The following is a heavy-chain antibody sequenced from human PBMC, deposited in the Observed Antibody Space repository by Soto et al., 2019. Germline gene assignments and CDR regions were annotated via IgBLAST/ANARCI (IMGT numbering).Heavy chain of an antibody. CDR1: GFTFSSCT. J-gene: IGHJ6*02. CDR3: SGCSGGACHQNYGMDV. D-gene: IGHD2-15*01. V-gene: IGHV3-21*01. CDR2: ISPSTSHI. Sequence: EVHLVESGGGLVKPGGSLRLSCAVSGFTFSSCTMNWVRQAPGKGLEWVSSISPSTSHIYYADSVKGRFTISRDNAKNSLVLQMSSLRAEDTAVYYCSGCSGGACHQNYGMDVWGQGTTVTVSS.